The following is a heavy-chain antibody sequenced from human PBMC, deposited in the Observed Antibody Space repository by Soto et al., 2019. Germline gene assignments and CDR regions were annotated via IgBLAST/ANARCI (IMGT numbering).Heavy chain of an antibody. CDR2: IKSKTDGGTT. CDR1: GFTFSNAW. D-gene: IGHD3-22*01. CDR3: TPTLSHYYDSSGYYHQSY. J-gene: IGHJ4*02. V-gene: IGHV3-15*07. Sequence: GGSLRLSFAASGFTFSNAWMNWVRQAPGKGLEWVGRIKSKTDGGTTDYAAPVKGRFTISRDDSKNTLYLQMNSLKTEDTAVYYCTPTLSHYYDSSGYYHQSYWGQGTLVTVSS.